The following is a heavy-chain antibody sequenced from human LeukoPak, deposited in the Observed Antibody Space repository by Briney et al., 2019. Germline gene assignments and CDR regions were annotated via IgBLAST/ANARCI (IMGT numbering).Heavy chain of an antibody. J-gene: IGHJ4*02. Sequence: GGSLCLSCAASGFIFSDYYMSWIRQAPGKGLEWVSYISSIGNTIYYADSVKGRFTISRDNAKNSLYLQMSSLRAEDTAVYYCARDSFHYGSGSYQRFDYWGQGTLVTVSS. V-gene: IGHV3-11*01. CDR3: ARDSFHYGSGSYQRFDY. D-gene: IGHD3-10*01. CDR2: ISSIGNTI. CDR1: GFIFSDYY.